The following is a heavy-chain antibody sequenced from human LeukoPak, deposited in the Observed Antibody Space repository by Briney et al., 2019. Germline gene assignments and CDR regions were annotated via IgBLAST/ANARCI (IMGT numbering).Heavy chain of an antibody. D-gene: IGHD3-22*01. J-gene: IGHJ4*02. CDR2: ISGSSSYM. Sequence: GGSLRLSCAASGFTFSSYGMHWVRQAPGKGLEWVSSISGSSSYMFHADSVKGRFTISRDNAKNSLYLQMNSMRAEDTAVYYCAKAYYDSSGYSYYFDYWGQGTLVTVSS. CDR3: AKAYYDSSGYSYYFDY. V-gene: IGHV3-21*01. CDR1: GFTFSSYG.